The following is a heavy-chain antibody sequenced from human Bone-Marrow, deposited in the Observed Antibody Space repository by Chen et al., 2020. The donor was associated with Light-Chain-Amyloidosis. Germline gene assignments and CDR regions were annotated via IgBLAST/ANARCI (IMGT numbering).Heavy chain of an antibody. Sequence: EVQLEQSGPEVKKPGESLKISCKGSGYTFPNDWIGWVRQMPGKVLEWMGVIYPDDSDARYRPTFEGQVTISADKSITTAYLQWRSLKASDTAMYYCARRRDGYNFDYWGQGTLVTVSS. V-gene: IGHV5-51*01. CDR3: ARRRDGYNFDY. D-gene: IGHD5-12*01. CDR1: GYTFPNDW. J-gene: IGHJ4*02. CDR2: IYPDDSDA.